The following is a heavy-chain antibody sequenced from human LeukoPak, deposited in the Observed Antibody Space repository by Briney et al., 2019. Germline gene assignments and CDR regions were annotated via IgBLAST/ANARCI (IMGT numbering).Heavy chain of an antibody. V-gene: IGHV4-59*01. Sequence: SETLSVTCTVSSGSISSYYWSWIRQPPGKGLEWIGYIYYSGSTNYNPSLKSRVTISVDTSKNQFSLELSSVTAADTAVYYCARGADTAYDYWGQGTLVTVSS. CDR2: IYYSGST. CDR1: SGSISSYY. D-gene: IGHD5-18*01. J-gene: IGHJ4*02. CDR3: ARGADTAYDY.